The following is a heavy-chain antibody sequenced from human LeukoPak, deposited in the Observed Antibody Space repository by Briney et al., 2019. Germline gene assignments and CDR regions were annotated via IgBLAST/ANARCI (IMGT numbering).Heavy chain of an antibody. CDR1: GGSVSSNSAA. CDR3: TRGFAMDV. CDR2: TYYRSKWYS. V-gene: IGHV6-1*01. J-gene: IGHJ6*02. Sequence: SQTLSLTCAISGGSVSSNSAAWNWIRQSPSRGLEWLGRTYYRSKWYSDYAVSVKSRITIKPDTSKNQFSLQLDSVTPEDTAVYYCTRGFAMDVWGQGTTVTVSS.